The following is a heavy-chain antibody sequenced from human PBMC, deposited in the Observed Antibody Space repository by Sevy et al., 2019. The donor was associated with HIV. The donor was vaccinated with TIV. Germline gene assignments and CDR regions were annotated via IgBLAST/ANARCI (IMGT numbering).Heavy chain of an antibody. CDR1: GESVNNAAYY. J-gene: IGHJ4*02. CDR2: IYYSGNT. CDR3: ARSRVWFEELS. V-gene: IGHV4-30-4*01. Sequence: SETLSLTCTVSGESVNNAAYYWNWIRQSPGKGLEWVGYIYYSGNTYYNPSLNDRLDMSIDTSKNEFSLLMHSVTAADTAVHYCARSRVWFEELSWGQGILVTVSS. D-gene: IGHD3-10*01.